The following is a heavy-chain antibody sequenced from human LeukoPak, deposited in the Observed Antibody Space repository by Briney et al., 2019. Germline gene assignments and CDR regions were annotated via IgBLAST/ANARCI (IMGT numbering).Heavy chain of an antibody. J-gene: IGHJ4*02. CDR2: IRGTGGTT. V-gene: IGHV3-23*01. Sequence: PGGSLRLSCAASGFTFRSYAMGWVRQAPGRGLEGVSVIRGTGGTTYYADSAKGRFTISRDNSKNTLYLQMNSLRGEDTAVYYCAKVRSGWYLFDYWGQGTLVTVSS. CDR1: GFTFRSYA. D-gene: IGHD6-19*01. CDR3: AKVRSGWYLFDY.